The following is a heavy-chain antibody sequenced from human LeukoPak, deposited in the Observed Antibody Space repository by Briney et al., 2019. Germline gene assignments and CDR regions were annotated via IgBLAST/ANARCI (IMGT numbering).Heavy chain of an antibody. CDR1: GFTVSSNY. CDR3: ARSIGCSGPKCYGVYYFDF. J-gene: IGHJ4*02. V-gene: IGHV3-53*01. Sequence: PGGSLRLSCAASGFTVSSNYMSWVRQAPGKGLEWVSVIYSGGSTYYADSVKGRFTISRDNSKNTLYLQMNSLRVEDTAVYYCARSIGCSGPKCYGVYYFDFWGQGALVTVSS. CDR2: IYSGGST. D-gene: IGHD2-2*01.